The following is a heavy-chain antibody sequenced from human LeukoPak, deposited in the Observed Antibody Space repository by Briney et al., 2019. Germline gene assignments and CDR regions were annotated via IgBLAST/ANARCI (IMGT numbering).Heavy chain of an antibody. D-gene: IGHD4-17*01. CDR1: GSTFSSYG. V-gene: IGHV3-30*18. CDR2: ISYDGSNK. CDR3: AKEKRYGDWGVAFDI. J-gene: IGHJ3*02. Sequence: GGSLRLSCAASGSTFSSYGMHWVRQAPGKGLEWVAVISYDGSNKYYADSVKGRFTISRDNSKNMLYLQMNSLRAEDTAVYYCAKEKRYGDWGVAFDIWGQGTMVTVSS.